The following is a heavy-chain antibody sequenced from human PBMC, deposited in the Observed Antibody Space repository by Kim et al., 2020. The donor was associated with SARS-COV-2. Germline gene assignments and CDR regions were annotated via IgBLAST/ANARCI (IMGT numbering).Heavy chain of an antibody. D-gene: IGHD1-26*01. J-gene: IGHJ6*02. V-gene: IGHV1-69*01. Sequence: QKFQGRVTITADESTGTAYMELSSLRSEDTAVYYCASGSGSYYYYYGMDVWGQGTTVTVSS. CDR3: ASGSGSYYYYYGMDV.